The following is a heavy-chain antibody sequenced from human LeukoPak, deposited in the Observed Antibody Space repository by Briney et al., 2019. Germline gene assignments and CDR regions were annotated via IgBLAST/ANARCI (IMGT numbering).Heavy chain of an antibody. D-gene: IGHD5-24*01. J-gene: IGHJ1*01. Sequence: GESLKITCKGSGYSFTSYWIGWVRQMPGKGLEWMGIIYPGDSDTRYSPSFQGQVTISAAKSISTAYLQWSSLKASDTAMYYCASGEMATIIIAESFQHWGQGTLVTVSS. CDR3: ASGEMATIIIAESFQH. CDR1: GYSFTSYW. CDR2: IYPGDSDT. V-gene: IGHV5-51*01.